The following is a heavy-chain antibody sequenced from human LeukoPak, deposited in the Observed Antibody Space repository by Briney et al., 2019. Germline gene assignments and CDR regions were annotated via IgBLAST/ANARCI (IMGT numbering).Heavy chain of an antibody. D-gene: IGHD6-13*01. V-gene: IGHV3-23*01. CDR2: ISGSGGST. CDR1: GFTFSSYS. J-gene: IGHJ4*02. CDR3: AKRRVAALNYFDY. Sequence: GGSLRLSCAASGFTFSSYSMNWVRQAPGKGLEWVSAISGSGGSTYYADPVKGRFTISRDNSKNTLHLQMNSLRAEDTAVYYCAKRRVAALNYFDYWGQGTLVTVSS.